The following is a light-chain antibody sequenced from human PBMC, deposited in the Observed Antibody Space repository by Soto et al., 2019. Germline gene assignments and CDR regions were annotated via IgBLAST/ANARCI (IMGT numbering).Light chain of an antibody. Sequence: MPRSPVAGSVSPTGGVSRAFGASQSLRSNLAWYQHKPGHTPRLHIYSASIRAAATPARFSGSGSVTDCTLTIISLEPDDFAVYNSQPSGLPPHFSHGTRLDIK. V-gene: IGKV3-15*01. J-gene: IGKJ5*01. CDR3: QPSGLPPH. CDR1: QSLRSN. CDR2: SAS.